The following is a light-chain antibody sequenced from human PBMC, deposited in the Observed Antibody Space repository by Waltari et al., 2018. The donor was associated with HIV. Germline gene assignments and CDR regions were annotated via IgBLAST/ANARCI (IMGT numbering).Light chain of an antibody. CDR3: SSYTSSSTLRV. CDR2: EVS. Sequence: HSALTHPPSVSGSPGQSITISCTGTIRAVGGYNYVSLYQQPPGKAPILMIYEVSNRPSGVSNRFSGSKSGNTASLTISGLQAEDEADYYCSSYTSSSTLRVFGGGTKLTVL. J-gene: IGLJ3*02. V-gene: IGLV2-14*01. CDR1: IRAVGGYNY.